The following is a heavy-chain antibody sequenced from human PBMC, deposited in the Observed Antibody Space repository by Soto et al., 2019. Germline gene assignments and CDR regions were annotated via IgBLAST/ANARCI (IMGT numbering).Heavy chain of an antibody. J-gene: IGHJ4*02. V-gene: IGHV3-23*01. Sequence: EVQLLESGGGLLQPGGSLRLSCAASGFTLSSSAMSWVRQAPGKGLDWVSAISGSGGSTYYADSVQGRFAISRDSSKDTLYLQMNSLRAEDRAVYYCAKGSGSRRPYYFDYWGQGALVTVSS. CDR2: ISGSGGST. D-gene: IGHD2-2*01. CDR3: AKGSGSRRPYYFDY. CDR1: GFTLSSSA.